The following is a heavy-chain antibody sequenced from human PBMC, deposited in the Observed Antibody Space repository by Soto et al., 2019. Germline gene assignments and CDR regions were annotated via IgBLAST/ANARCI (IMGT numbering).Heavy chain of an antibody. V-gene: IGHV3-30-3*01. CDR2: ISYDGSNK. CDR1: GFTFSNNA. CDR3: ARGTTTSAFSAMDV. Sequence: QVQLVESGGGVVKPGRSLRLSCAASGFTFSNNAMDWVRQAPGKGLEWVAVISYDGSNKYIAESVKGRFTISRDNSKNTLFLQRNSLRAEDTAVYYCARGTTTSAFSAMDVWGQGTTVTVSS. J-gene: IGHJ6*02. D-gene: IGHD1-1*01.